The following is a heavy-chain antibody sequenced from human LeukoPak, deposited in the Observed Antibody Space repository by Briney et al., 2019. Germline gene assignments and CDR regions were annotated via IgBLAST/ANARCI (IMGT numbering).Heavy chain of an antibody. CDR2: IIPVFGTA. V-gene: IGHV1-69*13. CDR1: GYTFTSYA. D-gene: IGHD2-2*02. CDR3: ASPAYQLLYPNDAFDI. Sequence: GASVKVSCKASGYTFTSYAISWVRQAPGQGLEWMGGIIPVFGTANYAQKFQGRVTITADESTSTAYMELSSLRSEDTAVYYCASPAYQLLYPNDAFDIWGQGTMVTVSS. J-gene: IGHJ3*02.